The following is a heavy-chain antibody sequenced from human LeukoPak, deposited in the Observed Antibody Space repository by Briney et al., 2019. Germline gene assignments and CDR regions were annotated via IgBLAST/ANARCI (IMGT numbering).Heavy chain of an antibody. D-gene: IGHD5-12*01. V-gene: IGHV3-30*02. J-gene: IGHJ4*02. CDR3: ATRGKDRVGSGYDPTGY. CDR2: IRYDGRNT. CDR1: GFGFSSYG. Sequence: PGGSLRLSCAASGFGFSSYGMHWVRQAPGKGLEWVAFIRYDGRNTYYADSVKGRFTISRDNSKNTLYLQMNSLRAEDTAVYYCATRGKDRVGSGYDPTGYWGQGTLVTVSS.